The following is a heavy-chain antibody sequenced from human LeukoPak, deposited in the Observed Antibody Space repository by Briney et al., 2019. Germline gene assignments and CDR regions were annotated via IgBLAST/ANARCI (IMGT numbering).Heavy chain of an antibody. Sequence: SETLSLTCTVSGGSISSYYWSWIRQPPGKGLEWIGYIYYRGSTNYNPSLKSRVTISVDTSKNQFSLKLSSVTAADTAIYFCARHSRSGSGGYENAFDIWGQGTMVTVSS. V-gene: IGHV4-59*08. J-gene: IGHJ3*02. CDR3: ARHSRSGSGGYENAFDI. CDR1: GGSISSYY. D-gene: IGHD5-12*01. CDR2: IYYRGST.